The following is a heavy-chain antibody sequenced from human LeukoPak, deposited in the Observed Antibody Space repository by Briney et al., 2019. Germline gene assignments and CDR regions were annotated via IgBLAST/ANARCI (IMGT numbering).Heavy chain of an antibody. D-gene: IGHD2-2*01. J-gene: IGHJ4*02. CDR1: GYTFTSYD. CDR2: MNPNSGNT. CDR3: ARAGGPTKKDIVVVPAAMDGGYYFDY. Sequence: AAVKVSCKASGYTFTSYDINWGRPATGQGLEWMGWMNPNSGNTRYAQKFQGRVTMTRNTSISTAYMELSSLRSEDTAVYYCARAGGPTKKDIVVVPAAMDGGYYFDYWGQGTLVTVSS. V-gene: IGHV1-8*01.